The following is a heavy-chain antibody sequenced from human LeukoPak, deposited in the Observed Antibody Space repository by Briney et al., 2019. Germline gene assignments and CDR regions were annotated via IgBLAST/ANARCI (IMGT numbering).Heavy chain of an antibody. J-gene: IGHJ4*02. CDR2: IYYSGST. V-gene: IGHV4-59*08. CDR1: GGSFSGHY. CDR3: ARHLNVDTAMVDY. Sequence: SETLSLTCAVYGGSFSGHYWSWIRQPPGKGLEWIGYIYYSGSTNYNPSLKSRVTISVDTSKNQFSLKLSSVTAADTAVYYCARHLNVDTAMVDYWGQGTLVTVSS. D-gene: IGHD5-18*01.